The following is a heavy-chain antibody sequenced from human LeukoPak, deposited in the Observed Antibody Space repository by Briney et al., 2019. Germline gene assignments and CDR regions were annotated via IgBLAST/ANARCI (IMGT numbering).Heavy chain of an antibody. V-gene: IGHV1-2*02. Sequence: ASVKVSCKASGYTFTGYYMHWVRQAPGQGLEWMGWINPNSGGTNYAQKFQGRVTMTRDTSISTAYMELSRLRSDDTAVYYCARGGPTYYYDSSGYFYFDYWGQGTLVTVSS. D-gene: IGHD3-22*01. CDR2: INPNSGGT. J-gene: IGHJ4*02. CDR3: ARGGPTYYYDSSGYFYFDY. CDR1: GYTFTGYY.